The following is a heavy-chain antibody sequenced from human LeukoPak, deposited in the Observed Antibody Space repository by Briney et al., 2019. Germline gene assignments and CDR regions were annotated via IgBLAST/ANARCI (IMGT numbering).Heavy chain of an antibody. J-gene: IGHJ4*02. CDR2: INHSGST. Sequence: GSLRLSCAASGFSFSDHWLDWVRQPPGKGLEWIGEINHSGSTNYNPSLKSRVTISVDTSKNQFSLKLSSVTAADTAAYYCARGHRKYYYWGQGTLVTVSS. V-gene: IGHV4-34*01. CDR1: GFSFSDHW. CDR3: ARGHRKYYY. D-gene: IGHD3-10*01.